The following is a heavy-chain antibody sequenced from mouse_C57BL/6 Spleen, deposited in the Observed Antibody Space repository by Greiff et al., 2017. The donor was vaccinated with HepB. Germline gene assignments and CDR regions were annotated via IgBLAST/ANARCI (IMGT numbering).Heavy chain of an antibody. D-gene: IGHD2-3*01. CDR2: IDPSDSYT. V-gene: IGHV1-59*01. J-gene: IGHJ3*01. CDR1: GYTFTSYW. Sequence: VQLQQPGAELVRPGTSVKLSCKASGYTFTSYWMHWVKQRPGQGLEWIGVIDPSDSYTNYNQKFKGKATLTVDTSSSTAYMQLSSLTSEDSAVYYCARGGDGSTLWFAYWGQGTLVTVSA. CDR3: ARGGDGSTLWFAY.